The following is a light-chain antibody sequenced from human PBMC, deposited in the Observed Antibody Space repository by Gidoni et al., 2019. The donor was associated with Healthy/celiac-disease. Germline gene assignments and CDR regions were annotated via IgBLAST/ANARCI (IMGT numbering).Light chain of an antibody. CDR3: SSYTSSSTVV. V-gene: IGLV2-14*01. Sequence: PGQSITISCTGTSSDVGGYNYVSWYQQHPGKAPKLMIYEVSNRPSGVSNRFSGSKSGNTASLTISGLQAEDEADYYCSSYTSSSTVVFGGGTKLTVL. CDR2: EVS. CDR1: SSDVGGYNY. J-gene: IGLJ2*01.